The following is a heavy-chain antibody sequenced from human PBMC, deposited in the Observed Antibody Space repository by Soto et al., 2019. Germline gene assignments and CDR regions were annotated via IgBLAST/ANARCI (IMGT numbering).Heavy chain of an antibody. CDR3: ARDTRYLLAY. CDR2: IYTGGTT. J-gene: IGHJ4*02. V-gene: IGHV3-66*01. D-gene: IGHD1-26*01. CDR1: GITVSNNY. Sequence: GGSLKLSCAASGITVSNNYMTWVRQAPGRGLEWVSIIYTGGTTYYADSVKDRFIISRDNLNNTLYLQMNGLRIEDTAVYYCARDTRYLLAYWAQGTLVTVSS.